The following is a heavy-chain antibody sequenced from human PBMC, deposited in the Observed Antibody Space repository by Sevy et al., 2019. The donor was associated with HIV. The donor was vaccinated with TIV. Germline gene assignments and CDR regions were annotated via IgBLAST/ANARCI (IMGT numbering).Heavy chain of an antibody. CDR3: ARDLFSGGIAVYGY. CDR1: GFTFSSYA. V-gene: IGHV3-21*01. Sequence: GGSLRLSCAASGFTFSSYAMNWVRQAPGKGLEWVSSINAISSNIYYADSVKGRFTISRDNAENSLYLQMNSVRAEDTAVYYCARDLFSGGIAVYGYWGQGTLVTVSS. CDR2: INAISSNI. D-gene: IGHD2-15*01. J-gene: IGHJ4*02.